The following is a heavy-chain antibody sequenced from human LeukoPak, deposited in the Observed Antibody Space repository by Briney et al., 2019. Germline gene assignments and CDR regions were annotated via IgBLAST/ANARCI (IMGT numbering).Heavy chain of an antibody. CDR2: IKQDGSEK. D-gene: IGHD3-3*01. CDR3: ARPHSISGDDAFDI. V-gene: IGHV3-7*01. Sequence: GGSLRLSCAASGFTFSRYWMTWVRQAPGKGLEWVANIKQDGSEKYYVGSVMGRFTISRDNDKNSLFLQMNSLRAEDTAVYYCARPHSISGDDAFDIWGHGTTVSVSS. CDR1: GFTFSRYW. J-gene: IGHJ3*02.